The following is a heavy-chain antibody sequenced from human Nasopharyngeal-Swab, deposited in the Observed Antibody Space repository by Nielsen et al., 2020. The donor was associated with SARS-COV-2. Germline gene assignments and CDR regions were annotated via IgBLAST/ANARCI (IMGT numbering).Heavy chain of an antibody. CDR2: IFSNDEK. D-gene: IGHD3-22*01. V-gene: IGHV2-26*01. J-gene: IGHJ3*02. Sequence: WILQPPGKALEWLAHIFSNDEKSYSTSLKSRLTISKDTSKSQVVLTMTNMDPVDTATYYCARIDFDSSGYYSAFDIWGQGTMVTVSS. CDR3: ARIDFDSSGYYSAFDI.